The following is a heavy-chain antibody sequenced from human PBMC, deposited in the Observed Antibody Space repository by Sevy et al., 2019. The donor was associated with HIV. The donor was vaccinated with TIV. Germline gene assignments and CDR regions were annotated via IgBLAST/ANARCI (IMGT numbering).Heavy chain of an antibody. D-gene: IGHD3-22*01. V-gene: IGHV3-23*01. CDR1: GFTFSNYA. J-gene: IGHJ4*02. CDR2: IRGSGGSGDKT. Sequence: GGSLRLSCAASGFTFSNYAMNWVRQAPGKGLEWVSGIRGSGGSGDKTNYAESVKGRFTISRDDSKKSLYLQLNSLRAEDTAIYYCARKYDSSGYFDYWGQGTLVTVSS. CDR3: ARKYDSSGYFDY.